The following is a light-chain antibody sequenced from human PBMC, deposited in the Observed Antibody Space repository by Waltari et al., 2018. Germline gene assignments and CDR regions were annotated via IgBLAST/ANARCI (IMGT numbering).Light chain of an antibody. CDR3: QQAKSFPLT. Sequence: DIQMTQSPSFVSAAVGDRVTIFCLASQDVRSWLAWDQQRPGKAPKLRIYAASNLEKGVPSRLSGSGAETNFTLTVKSLQPEDFATYYCQQAKSFPLTFGGGTKVEI. CDR1: QDVRSW. V-gene: IGKV1-12*01. J-gene: IGKJ4*01. CDR2: AAS.